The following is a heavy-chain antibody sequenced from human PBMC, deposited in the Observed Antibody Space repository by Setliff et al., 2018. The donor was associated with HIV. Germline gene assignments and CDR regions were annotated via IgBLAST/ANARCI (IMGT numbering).Heavy chain of an antibody. V-gene: IGHV1-69*10. CDR1: GGTFSSYA. J-gene: IGHJ5*02. CDR3: ARGGRANWSINWFDP. D-gene: IGHD1-20*01. CDR2: IIPILGIA. Sequence: SVKVSCKASGGTFSSYAISWVRQAPGQGLEWMGGIIPILGIANYAQKFQGRVTITADESTSTAYMELSSLRSEDTAVYYCARGGRANWSINWFDPWGQGALVTVSS.